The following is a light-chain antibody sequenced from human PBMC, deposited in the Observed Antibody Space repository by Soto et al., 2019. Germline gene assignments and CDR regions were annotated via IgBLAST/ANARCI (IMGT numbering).Light chain of an antibody. V-gene: IGLV1-44*01. CDR1: SSNIGSNS. J-gene: IGLJ2*01. Sequence: QLVLTQPPSASGAPGQRVTISCSGGSSNIGSNSVSWYQQLPGTAPKLLIYDNNQRPSGVPARFSGSKSGTSASLAISGLQSEDEGDYYCAAWDDSLNGHVVFGGGTKLTVL. CDR3: AAWDDSLNGHVV. CDR2: DNN.